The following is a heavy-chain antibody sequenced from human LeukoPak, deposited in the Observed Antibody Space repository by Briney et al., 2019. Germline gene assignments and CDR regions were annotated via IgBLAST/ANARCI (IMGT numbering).Heavy chain of an antibody. CDR1: GYTFTGYY. CDR3: ARSFSSKYYYDSSGYYLEYFQH. D-gene: IGHD3-22*01. Sequence: ASVKVSCKASGYTFTGYYMHWVRQAPGQGLEWMGRINPNSGGTNYAQKFQGRVTMTRDTSIGTAYMELSRLRSDDTAVYYCARSFSSKYYYDSSGYYLEYFQHWGQGTLVTVSS. J-gene: IGHJ1*01. V-gene: IGHV1-2*06. CDR2: INPNSGGT.